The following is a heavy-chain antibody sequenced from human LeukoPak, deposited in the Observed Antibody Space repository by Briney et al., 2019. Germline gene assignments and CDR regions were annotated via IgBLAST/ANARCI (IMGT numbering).Heavy chain of an antibody. CDR2: IYSGGST. D-gene: IGHD5-12*01. CDR3: ARGTGYAVLDI. V-gene: IGHV3-66*01. J-gene: IGHJ3*02. Sequence: GRSLRLSCAASGFTFSAYTMNWVRQAPGKGLEWVSVIYSGGSTYYADSVEGRFTISRDNSKNTLYLQMNTLRAEDTAVYYCARGTGYAVLDIWGQGTMVTVSS. CDR1: GFTFSAYT.